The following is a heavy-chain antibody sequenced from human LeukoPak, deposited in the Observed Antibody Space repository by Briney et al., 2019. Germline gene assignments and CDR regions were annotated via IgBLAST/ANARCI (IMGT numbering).Heavy chain of an antibody. CDR2: ISGSGGST. Sequence: GGSLRLSCAASGFTFSSYEMNWVRQAPGKGLEWVSAISGSGGSTYYADSVKGRFTISRDNSKNTLYLQMNSLRAEDTAVYYCARTIAAAGLNWFDPWGQGTLVTVSS. CDR3: ARTIAAAGLNWFDP. V-gene: IGHV3-23*01. D-gene: IGHD6-13*01. J-gene: IGHJ5*02. CDR1: GFTFSSYE.